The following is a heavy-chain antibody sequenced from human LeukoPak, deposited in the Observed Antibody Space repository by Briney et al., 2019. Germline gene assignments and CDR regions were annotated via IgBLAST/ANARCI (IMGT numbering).Heavy chain of an antibody. J-gene: IGHJ4*02. Sequence: GGSLRLSCAASGFTFSSYVMSWVRQAPGKGLEWVSYISSSGSTIYYADSVKGRFTISRDNAKNSLYLQMNSLRAEDTAVYYCARDNYYDSSGYSDYWGQGTLVTVSS. V-gene: IGHV3-48*04. CDR2: ISSSGSTI. CDR3: ARDNYYDSSGYSDY. D-gene: IGHD3-22*01. CDR1: GFTFSSYV.